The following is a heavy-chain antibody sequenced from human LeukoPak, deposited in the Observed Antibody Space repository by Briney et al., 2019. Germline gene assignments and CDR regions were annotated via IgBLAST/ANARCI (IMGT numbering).Heavy chain of an antibody. CDR1: GFIFSSYG. D-gene: IGHD3-10*01. V-gene: IGHV3-30*02. CDR2: IRYDGINK. J-gene: IGHJ4*02. Sequence: GGSLRLSCAASGFIFSSYGMHWVRQAPGKGLEWVAFIRYDGINKYYSDSVKGRFTISRDNSRNTLYLQMNSLRAEDTAVYYCARHLLWFGELSGGFDYWGQGTLVTVSS. CDR3: ARHLLWFGELSGGFDY.